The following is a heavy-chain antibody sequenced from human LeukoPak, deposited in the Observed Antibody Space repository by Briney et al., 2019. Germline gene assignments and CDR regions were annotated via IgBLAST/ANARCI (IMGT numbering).Heavy chain of an antibody. CDR2: MNPNSGNT. D-gene: IGHD6-19*01. V-gene: IGHV1-8*01. J-gene: IGHJ4*02. CDR1: GYTFTSYD. CDR3: ARGYSRTSSGRTLMGY. Sequence: ASVKVSCKASGYTFTSYDINWVRQATGQGLEWMGWMNPNSGNTGYEQKFQGRVTMTRNTSISTAYMELSSLRSEDTAVYYCARGYSRTSSGRTLMGYWGQGTLVTVSS.